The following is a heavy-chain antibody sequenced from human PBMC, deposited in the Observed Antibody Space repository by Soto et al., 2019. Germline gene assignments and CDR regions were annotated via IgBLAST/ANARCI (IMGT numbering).Heavy chain of an antibody. D-gene: IGHD6-13*01. J-gene: IGHJ5*02. CDR2: IYWDDDK. Sequence: QITLKESGPTLVKPTQTLTLTCTFSGFSLSTSGVGVGWIRQPPGKALEWLALIYWDDDKRYSPSLKSRLTITNDASKTQVVLTMTNMDPVDTATYYCAHDIAAAGQSPFDPWGQGTLVTVSS. V-gene: IGHV2-5*02. CDR1: GFSLSTSGVG. CDR3: AHDIAAAGQSPFDP.